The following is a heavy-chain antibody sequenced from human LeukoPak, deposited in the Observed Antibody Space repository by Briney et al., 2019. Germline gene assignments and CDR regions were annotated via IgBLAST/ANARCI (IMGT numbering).Heavy chain of an antibody. V-gene: IGHV1-46*01. J-gene: IGHJ4*02. Sequence: APVKVSCKASGYTFTNYYMHWVRQALGQGLEWMGLINPSGGSTSYAQKFQGRVTMTRDTSTSTVYMELNSLRSEDTAVYYCARKYYDLSDYWGQGTLVTVSS. CDR2: INPSGGST. CDR3: ARKYYDLSDY. CDR1: GYTFTNYY. D-gene: IGHD3-3*01.